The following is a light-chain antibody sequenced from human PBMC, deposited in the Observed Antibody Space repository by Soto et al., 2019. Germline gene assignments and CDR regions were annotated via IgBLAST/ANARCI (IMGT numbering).Light chain of an antibody. J-gene: IGLJ3*02. CDR1: SSDVGGYNY. V-gene: IGLV2-14*01. CDR2: DVS. CDR3: SSYTSSGTPWV. Sequence: QSALTQPASVSGSPGQSITISCTGTSSDVGGYNYVSWYQQHPGKAPKLMIYDVSNRPSGVSNRFSGSKSGNTASLTISGPQAEDEPDYYCSSYTSSGTPWVFGRGTKVTVL.